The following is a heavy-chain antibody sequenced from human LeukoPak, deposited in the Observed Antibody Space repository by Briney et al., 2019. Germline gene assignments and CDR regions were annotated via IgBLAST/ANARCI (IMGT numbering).Heavy chain of an antibody. CDR2: INKDGTEN. CDR3: AREDGSGTDRQHYYGMDV. D-gene: IGHD3-10*01. V-gene: IGHV3-7*01. Sequence: GGSLRLSCAASGFTFSSHWMNWVRQAPGKGLEWVANINKDGTENYYMDSVRGRFTISRDNAQSSLFLQMNSLRAEDTAVYYCAREDGSGTDRQHYYGMDVWGQGTTVTVSS. CDR1: GFTFSSHW. J-gene: IGHJ6*02.